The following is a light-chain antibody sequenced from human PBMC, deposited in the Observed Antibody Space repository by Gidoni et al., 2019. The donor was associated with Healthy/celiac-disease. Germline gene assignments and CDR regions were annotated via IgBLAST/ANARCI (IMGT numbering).Light chain of an antibody. CDR1: QSVSSY. J-gene: IGKJ3*01. Sequence: DIVLTQSTATLSLSPGERATLSCRASQSVSSYLAWYQQKPGKAPRLRIYAASNRATGIPARFSGSGSGTDFTLTISSLEPEDFAVYYCQQRSNWPPFTFGPGTKVDIK. CDR2: AAS. V-gene: IGKV3-11*01. CDR3: QQRSNWPPFT.